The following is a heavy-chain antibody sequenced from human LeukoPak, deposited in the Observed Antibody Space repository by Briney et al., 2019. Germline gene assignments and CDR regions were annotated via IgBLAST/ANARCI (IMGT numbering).Heavy chain of an antibody. D-gene: IGHD6-19*01. CDR2: IYYSGST. V-gene: IGHV4-39*07. CDR1: GGSISSSSYY. Sequence: SETLSLTCTVSGGSISSSSYYWGWIRQPPGKGLEWIGSIYYSGSTYYNPSLKSRVTISVDTSKNQFSLKLSSVTAADTAVYYCARGGLVNWFDPWGQGTLVTVSS. J-gene: IGHJ5*02. CDR3: ARGGLVNWFDP.